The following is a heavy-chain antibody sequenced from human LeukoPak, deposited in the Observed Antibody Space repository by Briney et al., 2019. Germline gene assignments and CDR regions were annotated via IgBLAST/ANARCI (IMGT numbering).Heavy chain of an antibody. D-gene: IGHD5-18*01. CDR1: GFTFSSYA. CDR2: ISYDGSNK. Sequence: GGSLRLSCAASGFTFSSYAMHWVRQAPGKGLEWVAVISYDGSNKHYADSVKGRFTISRDNSKNTLYLQMNSLRAEDTAVYYCARDSYGLDYWGQGTLVTVSS. CDR3: ARDSYGLDY. V-gene: IGHV3-30-3*01. J-gene: IGHJ4*02.